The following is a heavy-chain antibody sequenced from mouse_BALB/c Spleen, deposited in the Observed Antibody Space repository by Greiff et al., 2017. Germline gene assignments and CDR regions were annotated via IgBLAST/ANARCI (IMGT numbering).Heavy chain of an antibody. J-gene: IGHJ3*01. D-gene: IGHD6-5*01. CDR1: GFNIKDTY. CDR3: ASTMQAWFAY. CDR2: IDPANGNT. Sequence: EVKLEESGAELVKPGASVKLSCTASGFNIKDTYMHWVKQRPEQGLEWIGRIDPANGNTKYDPKFQGKATITADTSSNTAYLQLSSLTSEDTAVYYCASTMQAWFAYWGQGTLVTVSA. V-gene: IGHV14-3*02.